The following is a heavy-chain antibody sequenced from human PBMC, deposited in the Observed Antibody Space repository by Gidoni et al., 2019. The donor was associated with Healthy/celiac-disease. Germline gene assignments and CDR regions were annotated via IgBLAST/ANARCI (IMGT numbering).Heavy chain of an antibody. CDR2: ISWNSGSI. CDR3: AKANRYNWNDVPYYFDY. J-gene: IGHJ4*02. D-gene: IGHD1-1*01. CDR1: AFPFYDYA. V-gene: IGHV3-9*03. Sequence: EVQLVESGGGLVQPGRSLRLSCSASAFPFYDYAMHWVRQAPGKGLEWVSGISWNSGSIGYADSVKGRFTISRDNAKNSLYLQMNSLRAEDMALYYCAKANRYNWNDVPYYFDYWGQGTLVTVSS.